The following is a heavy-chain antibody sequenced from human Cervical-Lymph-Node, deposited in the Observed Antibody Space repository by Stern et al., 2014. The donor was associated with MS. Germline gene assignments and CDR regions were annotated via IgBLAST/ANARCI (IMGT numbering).Heavy chain of an antibody. Sequence: QVPLVQSGAEVRKPGASVNVTCKASGGTFRNFAVNWVRQAPGQGLEWVGGIIPVLGAPTYAQKFQDRVTIFSDESTNTVYVELSSLTTDDTATYCCASAHPATRRGYKGMNVWGQGTTIAVSS. J-gene: IGHJ6*02. D-gene: IGHD2-2*01. CDR2: IIPVLGAP. CDR1: GGTFRNFA. V-gene: IGHV1-69*01. CDR3: ASAHPATRRGYKGMNV.